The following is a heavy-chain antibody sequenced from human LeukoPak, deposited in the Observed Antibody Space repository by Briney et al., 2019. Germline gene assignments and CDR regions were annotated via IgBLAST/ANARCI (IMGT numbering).Heavy chain of an antibody. Sequence: ASVKVSCKASGYTFTGYYMHWVRQAPGQGLEWMGWINPNSGGTNYAQKFQGWVTMTRDTSISTAYMELSRLRSDDTAVYYCARGIAAAGTQHWFDPWGQGTLVTVSS. CDR2: INPNSGGT. CDR1: GYTFTGYY. J-gene: IGHJ5*02. V-gene: IGHV1-2*04. D-gene: IGHD6-13*01. CDR3: ARGIAAAGTQHWFDP.